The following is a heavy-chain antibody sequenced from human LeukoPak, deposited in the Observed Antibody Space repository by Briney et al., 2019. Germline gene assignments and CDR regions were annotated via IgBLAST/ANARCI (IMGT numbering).Heavy chain of an antibody. J-gene: IGHJ4*02. CDR3: ARFSAPGIVLDY. D-gene: IGHD2/OR15-2a*01. V-gene: IGHV1-18*01. CDR2: ISAYNGST. Sequence: ASVKVSCKASGYTFTSYGISWVRQAPGQGLEWMGWISAYNGSTNYAQKLQGRVTMTTDTSTSTAYMELRSLRSDDTAVYYCARFSAPGIVLDYWGQGTLVTVSS. CDR1: GYTFTSYG.